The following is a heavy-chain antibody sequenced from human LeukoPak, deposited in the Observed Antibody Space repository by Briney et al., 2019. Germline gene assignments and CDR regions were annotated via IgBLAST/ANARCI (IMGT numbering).Heavy chain of an antibody. V-gene: IGHV1-18*01. CDR2: ISGYNGNT. J-gene: IGHJ4*02. CDR1: GDTFTTYG. CDR3: ARGLSCSGNTCYAAHFDS. D-gene: IGHD2-15*01. Sequence: ASVKVSCKASGDTFTTYGITWVRQAPGQGLEWMGWISGYNGNTEYTQKFQGRVAMTRDTSTSTAYVELRSLRSDDTAVYYCARGLSCSGNTCYAAHFDSWGQGTLVTVSS.